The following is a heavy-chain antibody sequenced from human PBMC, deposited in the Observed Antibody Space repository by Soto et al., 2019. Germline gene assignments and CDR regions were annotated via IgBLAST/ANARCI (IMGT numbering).Heavy chain of an antibody. CDR1: GGTFSSYA. Sequence: QVQLVQSGAEVKKPGSSVKVSCKASGGTFSSYAISWVRQAPGQGLEWVGGIIPIFGTANYAQKFQGRVTITADKSTSTAYMELSSLRSEDTAVYYCARDRAPAASQLLYYYYGMDVWGQGTTVTVSS. V-gene: IGHV1-69*06. D-gene: IGHD2-2*01. CDR3: ARDRAPAASQLLYYYYGMDV. J-gene: IGHJ6*02. CDR2: IIPIFGTA.